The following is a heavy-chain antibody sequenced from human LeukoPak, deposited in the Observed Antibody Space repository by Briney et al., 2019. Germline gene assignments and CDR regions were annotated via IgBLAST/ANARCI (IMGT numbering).Heavy chain of an antibody. CDR1: GFTFSSYG. CDR3: AKLYCSSTSCYKRNNWFDP. D-gene: IGHD2-2*01. CDR2: IRYDGSNK. V-gene: IGHV3-30*02. J-gene: IGHJ5*02. Sequence: GGSLRLSCAASGFTFSSYGMHWVRQAPGKGLEWVAFIRYDGSNKYYADSVKGRFTISRDNSKNTLYLQMNSLRAEDTAVYYCAKLYCSSTSCYKRNNWFDPWGQGALVTVSP.